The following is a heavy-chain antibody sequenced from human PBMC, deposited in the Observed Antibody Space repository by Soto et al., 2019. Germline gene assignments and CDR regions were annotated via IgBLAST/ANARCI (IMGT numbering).Heavy chain of an antibody. V-gene: IGHV1-18*01. CDR1: GYTFTSYG. CDR3: ARDLGITVIDAFDV. J-gene: IGHJ3*01. Sequence: ASVNVSCKASGYTFTSYGISWVRQAPGQGLEWMGWISAYNGNTNYAQKLQGRVTMTTDTSTSTAYMELRSLRSDDTAVYYCARDLGITVIDAFDVWRQRTMVPV. CDR2: ISAYNGNT. D-gene: IGHD1-1*01.